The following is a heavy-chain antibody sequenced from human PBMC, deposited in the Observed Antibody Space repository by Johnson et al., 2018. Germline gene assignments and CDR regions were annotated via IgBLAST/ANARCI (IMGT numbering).Heavy chain of an antibody. Sequence: EVQLVESGGGLVQPGRSLRLSCAASGFTFDDYAMHWVRQAPGKGLEWVSGISWNSGSIGYADSVKGRFTISRDNAKNSLYRQMNSLRAEDTALYYCARDSPGGGWPLDAFDIWGQGTMVTVSS. CDR2: ISWNSGSI. CDR3: ARDSPGGGWPLDAFDI. J-gene: IGHJ3*02. CDR1: GFTFDDYA. V-gene: IGHV3-9*01. D-gene: IGHD6-19*01.